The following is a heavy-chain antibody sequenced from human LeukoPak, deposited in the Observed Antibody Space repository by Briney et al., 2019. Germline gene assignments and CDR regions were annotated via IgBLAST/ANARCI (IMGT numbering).Heavy chain of an antibody. CDR3: AKGSGVVVVAAITFDY. Sequence: PGGSLRLSCAASGFTFSSYAMSWVRQAPGKGLEWVSAISGSGGSTYYADSVKGRFTISRDNSKNRLYLQMNSLRAEDTAVYYCAKGSGVVVVAAITFDYWGQGTLVTASS. J-gene: IGHJ4*02. CDR2: ISGSGGST. V-gene: IGHV3-23*01. D-gene: IGHD2-15*01. CDR1: GFTFSSYA.